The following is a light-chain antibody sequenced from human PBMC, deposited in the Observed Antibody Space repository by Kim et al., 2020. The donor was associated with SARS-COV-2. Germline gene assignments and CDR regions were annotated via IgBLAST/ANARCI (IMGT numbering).Light chain of an antibody. V-gene: IGLV3-21*03. CDR2: DDS. CDR1: KIGTKS. J-gene: IGLJ2*01. CDR3: QVWDRTSDRVV. Sequence: SYELTQPPSVSVAPGKTAWITCGGDKIGTKSVHWYQQKPGQAPVLVVYDDSDRPSGIVERFSGSNSGNTATLTISRVEAGDEADYYCQVWDRTSDRVVFG.